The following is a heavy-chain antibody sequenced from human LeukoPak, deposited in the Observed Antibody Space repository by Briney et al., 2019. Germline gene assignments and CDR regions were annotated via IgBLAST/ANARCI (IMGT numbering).Heavy chain of an antibody. CDR3: ARPDRLDRNFDY. D-gene: IGHD1-14*01. CDR2: INPNSGGT. J-gene: IGHJ4*02. CDR1: GGTFSSYA. V-gene: IGHV1-2*02. Sequence: ASVKVSCKASGGTFSSYAISWVRQAPGQGLEWMGWINPNSGGTNYAQKFQGRVTMTRDTSISTAYMELSRLRSDDTAVYYCARPDRLDRNFDYWGQGTLVTVSS.